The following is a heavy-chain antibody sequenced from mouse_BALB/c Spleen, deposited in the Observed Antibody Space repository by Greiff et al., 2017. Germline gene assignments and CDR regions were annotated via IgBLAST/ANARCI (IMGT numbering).Heavy chain of an antibody. CDR3: ARKDETAPDYAMDY. CDR2: IWSGGST. D-gene: IGHD4-1*01. Sequence: QVQLKQSGPGLVQPSPCLSITCTASGFSLTSYGVHWVRQSPGKGLEWLGVIWSGGSTDYNAAFISRLSTIKDNSKSQVFFKMNSLQANDTAIYYCARKDETAPDYAMDYWGQGTSVTVSS. J-gene: IGHJ4*01. CDR1: GFSLTSYG. V-gene: IGHV2-2*02.